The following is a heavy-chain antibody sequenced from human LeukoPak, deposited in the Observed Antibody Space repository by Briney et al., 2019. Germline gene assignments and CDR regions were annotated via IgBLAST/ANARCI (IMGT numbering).Heavy chain of an antibody. D-gene: IGHD2-2*01. Sequence: ASVKVSCKASGYTFSSFGISWVRRAPGQGLEWMGWISTYNHDTKYAQKFQDTVTLTTDSSANTVYLDLRGLTSDDTAVYYCARAPASSGIDYWGQGTLVTVSS. V-gene: IGHV1-18*01. CDR3: ARAPASSGIDY. CDR1: GYTFSSFG. CDR2: ISTYNHDT. J-gene: IGHJ4*02.